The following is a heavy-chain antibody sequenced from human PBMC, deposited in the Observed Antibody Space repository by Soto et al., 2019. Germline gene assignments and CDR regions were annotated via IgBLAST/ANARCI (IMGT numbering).Heavy chain of an antibody. J-gene: IGHJ3*02. CDR1: GGPVRDAFSY. D-gene: IGHD2-8*02. CDR3: ARELEGGVFDI. V-gene: IGHV4-30-4*01. Sequence: SETLSLTCTVSGGPVRDAFSYWTWIRQPPGKGPEWMGYLSYTGSTYYNPSLRNRATISMDESSNLLSLRLSSVTAADTAVYYCARELEGGVFDIWGRGTLVTVSS. CDR2: LSYTGST.